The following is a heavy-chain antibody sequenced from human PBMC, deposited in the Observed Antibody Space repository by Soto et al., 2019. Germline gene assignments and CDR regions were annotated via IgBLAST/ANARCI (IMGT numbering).Heavy chain of an antibody. D-gene: IGHD6-13*01. V-gene: IGHV4-59*08. CDR1: GGSILSYY. J-gene: IGHJ3*02. Sequence: SETLSLTCAVSGGSILSYYWSWILQATGKGLEWIGYIYYSGSTNYNPSLKSRVTISVDTSKNQFSLKLSSVTAADTAVYYCARRRRGSSWSVNDDAFDIWGQGTMVTVS. CDR2: IYYSGST. CDR3: ARRRRGSSWSVNDDAFDI.